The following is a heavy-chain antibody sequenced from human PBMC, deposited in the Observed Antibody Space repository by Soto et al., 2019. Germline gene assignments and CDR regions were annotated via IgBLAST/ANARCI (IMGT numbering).Heavy chain of an antibody. CDR2: IYPGDSDT. V-gene: IGHV5-51*01. J-gene: IGHJ3*02. Sequence: GESLKISCKGSGYSFTSYWIGWVRQMPGKGLEWMGIIYPGDSDTRYSPSFQGQVTISADKSISTAYLQWSSLKASDTAMYYCARHASLRIAVAGLAFDIWGQGTMVTVSS. CDR1: GYSFTSYW. D-gene: IGHD6-19*01. CDR3: ARHASLRIAVAGLAFDI.